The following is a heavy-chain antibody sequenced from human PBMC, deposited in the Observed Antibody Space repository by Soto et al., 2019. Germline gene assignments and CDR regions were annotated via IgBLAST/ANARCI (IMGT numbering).Heavy chain of an antibody. Sequence: SETLSLTCTVSGGSISSGGYYWYWIRQHPGKGLEWIGYIYYSGTTYYNPSLKSRVTISVDPSKNQFSLKLSSVTAADTAVYYCAASCVACGGFNYYGMDVWGQGTTVTVSS. V-gene: IGHV4-31*03. CDR3: AASCVACGGFNYYGMDV. D-gene: IGHD2-21*01. CDR1: GGSISSGGYY. J-gene: IGHJ6*02. CDR2: IYYSGTT.